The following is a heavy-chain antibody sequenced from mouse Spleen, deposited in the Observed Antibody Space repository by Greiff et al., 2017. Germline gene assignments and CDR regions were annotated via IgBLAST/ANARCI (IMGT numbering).Heavy chain of an antibody. D-gene: IGHD2-1*01. Sequence: EVQLQQSGAELVRPGASVKLSCTASGFNIKDDYMHWVKQRPEQGLEWIGWIDPENGDTEYASKFQGKATITADTSSYTAYLQLSSLTSEDTAVYYCLYYPLAYWGQGTLVTVSA. CDR2: IDPENGDT. CDR3: LYYPLAY. V-gene: IGHV14-4*01. CDR1: GFNIKDDY. J-gene: IGHJ3*01.